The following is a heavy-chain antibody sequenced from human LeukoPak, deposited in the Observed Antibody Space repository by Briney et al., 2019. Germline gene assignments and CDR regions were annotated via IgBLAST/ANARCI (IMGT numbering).Heavy chain of an antibody. V-gene: IGHV1-18*01. Sequence: ASVKVSCKASGYTFTSYGISWVRQAPGQGLEWMGWISAYNGNTNYAQKLQGRVTMTTDTSTSTAYMELRSLRSDDTAVYYCARVLAVVVPAAMNYWGQGTLVTVSS. CDR1: GYTFTSYG. CDR2: ISAYNGNT. CDR3: ARVLAVVVPAAMNY. D-gene: IGHD2-2*01. J-gene: IGHJ4*02.